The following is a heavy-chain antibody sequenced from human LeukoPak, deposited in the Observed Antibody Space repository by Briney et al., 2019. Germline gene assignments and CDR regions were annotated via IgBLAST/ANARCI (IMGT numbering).Heavy chain of an antibody. CDR2: ISGSGGST. J-gene: IGHJ5*02. CDR1: GFTFNTYA. CDR3: AKTPSLWWFDP. Sequence: GGSLRLSCAVSGFTFNTYAMSWVRQAPGTGLEWVSSISGSGGSTYYADSVKGRFTISRDNSNNTLYLQINSLRADDTAVYYCAKTPSLWWFDPWGQGTLVTVSS. D-gene: IGHD3-16*02. V-gene: IGHV3-23*01.